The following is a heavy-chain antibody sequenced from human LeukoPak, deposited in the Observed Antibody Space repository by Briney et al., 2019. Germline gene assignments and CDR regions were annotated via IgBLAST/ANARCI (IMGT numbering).Heavy chain of an antibody. J-gene: IGHJ5*02. CDR3: SRHEVLWFGELLYRFDP. CDR2: IYYSGST. CDR1: GGSISSSSYY. D-gene: IGHD3-10*01. V-gene: IGHV4-39*01. Sequence: SETLSLTCTVSGGSISSSSYYWGWIRQPPGKGLEWIGSIYYSGSTYYNPSLKSRITISVDTSKNKFSLKLSSVTAADTAVYYCSRHEVLWFGELLYRFDPWGRGTLVTVSS.